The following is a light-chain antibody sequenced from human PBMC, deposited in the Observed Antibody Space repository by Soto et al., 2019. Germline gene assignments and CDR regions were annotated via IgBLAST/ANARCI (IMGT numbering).Light chain of an antibody. CDR1: QSLLHSNGYNY. Sequence: DIVMTQSPLSLPVTPGEPASISCRSSQSLLHSNGYNYLDWYLQKPGQSPQLLIYLGSNRASRVPDRFSGSGSGTDFTLKISRVEAEDVGVYYCMQALQTRTFGGGTQVEIK. CDR2: LGS. V-gene: IGKV2-28*01. CDR3: MQALQTRT. J-gene: IGKJ4*01.